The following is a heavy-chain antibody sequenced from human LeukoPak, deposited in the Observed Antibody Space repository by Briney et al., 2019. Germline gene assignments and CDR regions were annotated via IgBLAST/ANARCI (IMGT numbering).Heavy chain of an antibody. CDR3: ARDGGGLDIRYYFDY. Sequence: GGSLRLSCAASGFTFSSYAMHWVRQAPGKGLEWVAVISYDGSNKYYADSVKGRFTISRDNSKNSLYLQMNSLRAEDTAVYYCARDGGGLDIRYYFDYGGQGTLATVSS. J-gene: IGHJ4*02. D-gene: IGHD2-15*01. CDR2: ISYDGSNK. V-gene: IGHV3-30-3*01. CDR1: GFTFSSYA.